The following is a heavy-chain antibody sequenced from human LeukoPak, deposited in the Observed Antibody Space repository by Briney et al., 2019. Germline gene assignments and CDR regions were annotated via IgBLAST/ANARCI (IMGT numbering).Heavy chain of an antibody. CDR1: GFTFSSYA. CDR3: AEPEGGYYDIRPD. Sequence: GGSLRLSCAASGFTFSSYAMNWVRQAPEKGLEWVSAISGSGGRTYYADSVKGRFTISRDNSKNTLYLQMNSLRAEDTAVYYCAEPEGGYYDIRPDWGQGTLVTVSS. J-gene: IGHJ4*02. V-gene: IGHV3-23*01. D-gene: IGHD3-22*01. CDR2: ISGSGGRT.